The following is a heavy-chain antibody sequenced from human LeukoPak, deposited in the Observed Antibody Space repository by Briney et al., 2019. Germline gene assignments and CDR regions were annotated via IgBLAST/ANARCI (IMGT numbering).Heavy chain of an antibody. Sequence: VASVTVSCKASGYTFTGYYIHWVRQAPGQGLEWMGWINPNSGGTNHPQKFQGRVTMTRDTSISTAYMELSRLRSDDTAVYYCARGGIPIHYYYMDVWGKGTTVTISS. J-gene: IGHJ6*03. V-gene: IGHV1-2*02. CDR3: ARGGIPIHYYYMDV. CDR1: GYTFTGYY. CDR2: INPNSGGT. D-gene: IGHD2-2*02.